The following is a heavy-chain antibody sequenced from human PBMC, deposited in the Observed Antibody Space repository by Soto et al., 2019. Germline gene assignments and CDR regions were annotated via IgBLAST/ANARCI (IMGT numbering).Heavy chain of an antibody. CDR3: VRDWGTGYYFDY. V-gene: IGHV4-34*01. J-gene: IGHJ4*02. Sequence: QVQLQQWGAGLLKPSETLSLTCAAYGGSFSGHYWSWIRQPPGKGLEWIGEINHSGSTNYSPSLKSPVAISVDTSKNQFSLKLSSVTAADTAVYYCVRDWGTGYYFDYWGQGTLVTVSS. D-gene: IGHD3-10*01. CDR2: INHSGST. CDR1: GGSFSGHY.